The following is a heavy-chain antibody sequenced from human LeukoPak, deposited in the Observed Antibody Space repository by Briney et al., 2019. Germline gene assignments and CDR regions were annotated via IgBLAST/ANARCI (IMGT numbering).Heavy chain of an antibody. CDR3: ARITMVRGVHNFDY. Sequence: GALRLFCAASGFTVSSKYQSWVRPAPGKGLEWGSGINWNGGSTGYANSVKGRFTISRDNAKNSLYLQMNSLRAEDTALYHCARITMVRGVHNFDYWGQGTLVTVSS. D-gene: IGHD3-10*01. J-gene: IGHJ4*02. V-gene: IGHV3-20*01. CDR1: GFTVSSKY. CDR2: INWNGGST.